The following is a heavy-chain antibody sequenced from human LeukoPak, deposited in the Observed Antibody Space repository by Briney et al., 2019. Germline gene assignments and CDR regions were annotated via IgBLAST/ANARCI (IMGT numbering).Heavy chain of an antibody. J-gene: IGHJ6*02. CDR3: ARDRTDYYDFWSGYLQGVYYYYYGMDV. CDR1: GFTFSSYS. V-gene: IGHV3-48*02. Sequence: GGPLRLSCAASGFTFSSYSMNWVRQAPGKGLEWVSYISSSSSTIYYADSVKGRFTISRDNAKNSLYLQMNSLRDGDTAVYYCARDRTDYYDFWSGYLQGVYYYYYGMDVWGQGTTVTVSS. CDR2: ISSSSSTI. D-gene: IGHD3-3*01.